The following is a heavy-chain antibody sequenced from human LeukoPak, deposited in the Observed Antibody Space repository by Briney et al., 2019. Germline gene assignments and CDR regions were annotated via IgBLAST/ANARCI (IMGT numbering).Heavy chain of an antibody. D-gene: IGHD2/OR15-2a*01. CDR3: ARGVYGRFNS. CDR2: ISGSGRTI. V-gene: IGHV3-48*03. Sequence: GGSLRLSCAASGFTFDAYEINWVRQAPGKGLEWVSYISGSGRTIYYADSVKGRFTISWDNAKNSVYLQMNRLRAEDTAVYYCARGVYGRFNSWGQGTLVTVSS. CDR1: GFTFDAYE. J-gene: IGHJ5*01.